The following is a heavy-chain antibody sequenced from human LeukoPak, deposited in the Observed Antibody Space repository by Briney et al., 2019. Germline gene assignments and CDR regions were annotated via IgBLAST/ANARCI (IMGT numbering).Heavy chain of an antibody. J-gene: IGHJ4*02. CDR3: ARDREASRYYFDY. Sequence: GGSLRLSCAASGFTFSSYWMSWVRQAPGKGLEWVANIKQDGREKYYVDSVKGRFTISRDNAKNSLYLQMNSLRAEDTAVYYCARDREASRYYFDYWGQGTLVTVSS. V-gene: IGHV3-7*01. CDR2: IKQDGREK. CDR1: GFTFSSYW.